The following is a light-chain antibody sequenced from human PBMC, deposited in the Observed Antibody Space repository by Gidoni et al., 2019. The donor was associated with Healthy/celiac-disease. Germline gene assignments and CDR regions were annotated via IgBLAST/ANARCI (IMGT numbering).Light chain of an antibody. CDR2: DAS. CDR3: QQRSNWLFT. V-gene: IGKV3-11*01. J-gene: IGKJ4*01. Sequence: EIVLTQSPATLALSPGEGATLPCRASQSVSSYLAWYQQKPGQAPRLLIYDASNRATGIPARFSGSGSGTDFTLTTSSLEPEDFAVYYCQQRSNWLFTFGGGTKVEIK. CDR1: QSVSSY.